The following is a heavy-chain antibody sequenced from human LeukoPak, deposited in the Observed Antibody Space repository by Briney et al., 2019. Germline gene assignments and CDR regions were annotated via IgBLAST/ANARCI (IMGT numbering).Heavy chain of an antibody. D-gene: IGHD3-22*01. CDR3: ARDDSGYVQN. V-gene: IGHV1-18*01. CDR1: GYTFTSYG. CDR2: ISGYNGNT. Sequence: ASVKVSCKASGYTFTSYGISWVRQAPGQGLEWMGWISGYNGNTNYPQKLQGRVIMTTDTSTSTVYMELRSLRSDDTAMYYCARDDSGYVQNWGQGTLVTVSS. J-gene: IGHJ4*02.